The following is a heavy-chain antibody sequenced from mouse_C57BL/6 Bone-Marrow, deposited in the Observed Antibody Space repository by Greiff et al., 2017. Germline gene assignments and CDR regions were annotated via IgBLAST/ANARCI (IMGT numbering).Heavy chain of an antibody. CDR2: IYPGSGST. CDR1: GYTFTSYW. J-gene: IGHJ2*01. Sequence: VQLKESGAELVKPGASVKMSCKASGYTFTSYWITWVKQRPGQGLEWIGDIYPGSGSTNYNEKFKSKATLTVDTSSSTAYMQLSSLTSEDSAVYYCAKGGDFDYWGQGTTLTVSS. CDR3: AKGGDFDY. V-gene: IGHV1-55*01.